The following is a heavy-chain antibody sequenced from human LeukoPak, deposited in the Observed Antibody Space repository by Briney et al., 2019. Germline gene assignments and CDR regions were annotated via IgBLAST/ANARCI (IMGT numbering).Heavy chain of an antibody. D-gene: IGHD3-10*01. CDR2: INHSGST. V-gene: IGHV4-34*01. CDR3: ARRRGFGALYYYYYYMDV. CDR1: GGSFSGYY. J-gene: IGHJ6*03. Sequence: SPSETLSLTCAVYGGSFSGYYWSWIRQPPGKGVEWIGEINHSGSTNYNPSLKSRVTISVDTSKNQFSLKLSSVTAADTAVYYCARRRGFGALYYYYYYMDVWGKGTTVTISS.